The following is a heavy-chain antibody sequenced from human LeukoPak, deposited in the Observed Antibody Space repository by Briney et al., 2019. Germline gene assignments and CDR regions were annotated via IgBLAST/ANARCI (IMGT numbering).Heavy chain of an antibody. CDR2: IYYSGST. CDR1: GGSISSYY. Sequence: SETLSLTCTVSGGSISSYYWSWIRQPPGKGLEWIGYIYYSGSTNYNPSLKSRVTISVDTSKNQFSLKLSSVTAADTAVHYCARFAGTRGYYYYYYMDVWGKGTTVTVSS. V-gene: IGHV4-59*01. D-gene: IGHD3-10*01. CDR3: ARFAGTRGYYYYYYMDV. J-gene: IGHJ6*03.